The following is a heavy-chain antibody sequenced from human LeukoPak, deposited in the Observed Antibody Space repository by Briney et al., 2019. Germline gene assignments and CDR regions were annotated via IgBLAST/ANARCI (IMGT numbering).Heavy chain of an antibody. Sequence: SGGSLRLSCAASGFTFSSYAMSWVRQAPGKGLEWVSGINWNGGSTGYADSVKGRFTISRDNAKNSLYLQMNSLRAEDTALYYCARGAEVQLWSYYFDYWGQGTLVTVSS. CDR2: INWNGGST. V-gene: IGHV3-20*04. CDR3: ARGAEVQLWSYYFDY. J-gene: IGHJ4*02. CDR1: GFTFSSYA. D-gene: IGHD5-18*01.